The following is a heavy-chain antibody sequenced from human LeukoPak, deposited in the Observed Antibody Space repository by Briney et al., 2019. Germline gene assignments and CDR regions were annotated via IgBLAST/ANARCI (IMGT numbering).Heavy chain of an antibody. CDR3: ARADRIAVMDY. D-gene: IGHD6-19*01. CDR2: IYNDGRT. V-gene: IGHV3-53*01. Sequence: GGSLRLSCAASGVTVSSNYMSWVRQAPGKGLEWVSFIYNDGRTQYTDSVKGRFAISRDNSKNTLYLQMNSLRAEDTAVYYCARADRIAVMDYWGQGTLVTVSS. CDR1: GVTVSSNY. J-gene: IGHJ4*02.